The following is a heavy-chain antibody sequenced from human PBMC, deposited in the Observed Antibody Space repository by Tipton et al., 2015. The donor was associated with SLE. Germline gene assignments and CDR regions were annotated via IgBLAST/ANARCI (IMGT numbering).Heavy chain of an antibody. CDR2: IYRSGTA. D-gene: IGHD1-26*01. Sequence: TLSLTCSVSSYSIYNGFYWGWIRQSPGKGLEWIGSIYRSGTAYYNPSLRSRVTISRDTSKNQFSLNVNSVTAADTAVYYCARQHSGGATDTWGQGTLVTVSS. V-gene: IGHV4-38-2*01. CDR3: ARQHSGGATDT. CDR1: SYSIYNGFY. J-gene: IGHJ5*02.